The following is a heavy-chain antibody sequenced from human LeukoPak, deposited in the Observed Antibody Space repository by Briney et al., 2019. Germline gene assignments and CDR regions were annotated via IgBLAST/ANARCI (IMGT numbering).Heavy chain of an antibody. V-gene: IGHV4-59*01. Sequence: PSETLSLTWTVSGGSISSYYWSWIRQPPGKGLEWIGYIYYSGSTNYNPSLKSRVTISVDTSKNQFSLKLSSVTAADTAVYYCAREGLRYYDSSGYYLDWGQGTLVTVSS. D-gene: IGHD3-22*01. CDR2: IYYSGST. CDR1: GGSISSYY. J-gene: IGHJ4*02. CDR3: AREGLRYYDSSGYYLD.